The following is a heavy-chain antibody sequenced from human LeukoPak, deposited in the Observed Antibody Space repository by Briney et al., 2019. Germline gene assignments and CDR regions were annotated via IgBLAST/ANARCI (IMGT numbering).Heavy chain of an antibody. Sequence: SETLSLTCTVSGGSISSYYWSWIRQPPGKGLEWIGYIYYSGSTNYNPSLKSRVTISVDTSKNQFSLKLSSVTAADTAVYYCARGDVIVHYFDYWGQGTLVTVSS. V-gene: IGHV4-59*12. D-gene: IGHD3-22*01. J-gene: IGHJ4*02. CDR1: GGSISSYY. CDR2: IYYSGST. CDR3: ARGDVIVHYFDY.